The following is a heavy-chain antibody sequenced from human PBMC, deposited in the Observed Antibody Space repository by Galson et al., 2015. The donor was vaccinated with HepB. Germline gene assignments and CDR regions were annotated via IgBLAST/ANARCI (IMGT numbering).Heavy chain of an antibody. J-gene: IGHJ4*02. D-gene: IGHD3-10*01. CDR2: GYYSGRN. V-gene: IGHV4-30-4*07. CDR3: ARGRFGESMNLDY. CDR1: GGSISSGGYS. Sequence: TLSLTCAVSGGSISSGGYSWSWIRQPPGKGLEWIGYGYYSGRNYYNPSLKSRVTISADTSKNEISLNVSSVTAADTAVYYCARGRFGESMNLDYWGQGTPVTVSS.